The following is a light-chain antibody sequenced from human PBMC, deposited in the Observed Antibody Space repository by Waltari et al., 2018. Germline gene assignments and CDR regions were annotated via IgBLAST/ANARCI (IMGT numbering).Light chain of an antibody. CDR2: AAS. CDR1: QSISSY. Sequence: AIRMTQSPSSISASTGDRVTITCRANQSISSYLAWYQQKPGKAPNLLIYAASTLQSGVPSRLSGSGSRTDFTLTISCLQSEDFATFYCQQYYTYPWTFGQGTKVEVK. V-gene: IGKV1-8*01. CDR3: QQYYTYPWT. J-gene: IGKJ1*01.